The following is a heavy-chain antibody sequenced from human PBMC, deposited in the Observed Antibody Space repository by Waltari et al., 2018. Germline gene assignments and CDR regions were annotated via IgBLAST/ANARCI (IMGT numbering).Heavy chain of an antibody. D-gene: IGHD6-13*01. Sequence: QVQLQESGPGLVKPSETLSLTCAVSGYSISSGYYWGWIRQPPGKGLEWIGSIYHSGSTYYNPSLKSRVTISVDTSKNQFSLKLSSVTAADTAVYYCARVHSSSWRGQYNWFDPWGQGTLVTVSS. CDR2: IYHSGST. CDR3: ARVHSSSWRGQYNWFDP. CDR1: GYSISSGYY. V-gene: IGHV4-38-2*01. J-gene: IGHJ5*02.